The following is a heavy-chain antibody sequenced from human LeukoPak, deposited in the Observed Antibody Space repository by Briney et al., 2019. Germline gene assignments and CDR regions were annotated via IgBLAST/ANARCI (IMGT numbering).Heavy chain of an antibody. Sequence: GGSLRLSCAASGFTFSSYGMHWVRQAPGKGLEWVAVISYDGSNKYYGDSVKGQFTISRDNSKNTLYLQMNSLRAEDTAVYYCAKELTSSGWFDYWGQGTLVTVSS. D-gene: IGHD6-19*01. V-gene: IGHV3-30*18. CDR1: GFTFSSYG. CDR3: AKELTSSGWFDY. CDR2: ISYDGSNK. J-gene: IGHJ4*02.